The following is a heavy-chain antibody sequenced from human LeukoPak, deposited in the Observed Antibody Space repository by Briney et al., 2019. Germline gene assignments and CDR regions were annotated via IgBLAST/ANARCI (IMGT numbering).Heavy chain of an antibody. CDR2: INPNSGGT. CDR3: ARGPPNYYDSSGYYY. J-gene: IGHJ4*02. D-gene: IGHD3-22*01. CDR1: GYTFTGYY. V-gene: IGHV1-2*02. Sequence: ASVKVSCKASGYTFTGYYMHWVRQAPGQGLEWMGWINPNSGGTNYAQKFQGRVTMTRDTSISTAYMELSRLRSDDTAVYYCARGPPNYYDSSGYYYWGQGTLVTVSS.